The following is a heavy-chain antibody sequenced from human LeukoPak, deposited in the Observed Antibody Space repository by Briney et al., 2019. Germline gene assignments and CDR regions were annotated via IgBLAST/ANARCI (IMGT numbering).Heavy chain of an antibody. CDR3: ARGSVAGTFQH. CDR1: GGSISSSSYY. V-gene: IGHV4-39*07. Sequence: SETLSLTCTVSGGSISSSSYYWGWIRQPPGKGLEWIGSIYYSGSTYYNPSLKSRVTISVDTSKNQFSLKLSSVTAADTAVYYCARGSVAGTFQHWGQGTLVTVSS. J-gene: IGHJ1*01. D-gene: IGHD6-19*01. CDR2: IYYSGST.